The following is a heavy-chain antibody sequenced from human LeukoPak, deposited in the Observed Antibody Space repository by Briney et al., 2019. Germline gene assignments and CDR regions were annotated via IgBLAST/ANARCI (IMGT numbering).Heavy chain of an antibody. D-gene: IGHD2-21*02. CDR2: IRSKNDGGAT. CDR3: TADTPTARPQIDY. Sequence: GGSLRLSCAASGFTFNYAWMTWVRQAPGKGLEWVGRIRSKNDGGATKYAAPVKGRFIISRDDSENTLYLQMNSLQIEDTAVYFCTADTPTARPQIDYWGQGILVTVSS. CDR1: GFTFNYAW. V-gene: IGHV3-15*01. J-gene: IGHJ4*02.